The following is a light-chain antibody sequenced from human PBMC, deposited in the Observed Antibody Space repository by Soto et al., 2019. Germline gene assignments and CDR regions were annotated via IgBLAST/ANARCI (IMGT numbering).Light chain of an antibody. V-gene: IGKV3-15*01. J-gene: IGKJ4*01. CDR1: QSVRSH. Sequence: EIVVTQSPATLSVSPGDRVTLYCRASQSVRSHLAWYRQRPGQAPRLLIYDASSRATGIPARFSDSGSGTEFVLTISSLQSEDFAIYYCQQYDAWPFTFGGGTKVEIK. CDR3: QQYDAWPFT. CDR2: DAS.